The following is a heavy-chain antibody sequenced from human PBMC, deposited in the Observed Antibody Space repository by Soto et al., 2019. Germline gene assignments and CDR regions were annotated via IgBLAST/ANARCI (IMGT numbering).Heavy chain of an antibody. D-gene: IGHD6-19*01. CDR2: IWYDGSNK. V-gene: IGHV3-33*01. CDR3: ARDGSGWYGENWFDP. Sequence: QVQLVESGGGVVQPGRSLRLSCAASGFTFSSYGMHWVRQAPGKGLEWVAVIWYDGSNKYYADSVKGRFTISRDNSKNTLYLQMNSLRAEDTAVYYCARDGSGWYGENWFDPWGQGTLVTVSS. CDR1: GFTFSSYG. J-gene: IGHJ5*02.